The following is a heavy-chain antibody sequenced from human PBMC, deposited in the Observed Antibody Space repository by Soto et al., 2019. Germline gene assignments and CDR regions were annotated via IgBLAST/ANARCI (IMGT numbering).Heavy chain of an antibody. CDR1: GYTFSDYY. CDR2: IDTSSTKI. CDR3: ASHYDMWSGYLAPVDY. Sequence: QVQLVESGGDLVKRGGSLRLSCAASGYTFSDYYMSWIRQAPGKGLEWISYIDTSSTKIYYADSVKGRFTISRDNAKNSVYLEMNSLRDEDTAVYYCASHYDMWSGYLAPVDYWGQGTLFTVSS. V-gene: IGHV3-11*01. J-gene: IGHJ4*02. D-gene: IGHD3-3*01.